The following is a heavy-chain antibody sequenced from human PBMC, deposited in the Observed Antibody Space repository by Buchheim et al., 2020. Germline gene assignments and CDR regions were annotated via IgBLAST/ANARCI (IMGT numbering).Heavy chain of an antibody. CDR1: GFTFSSYA. CDR2: LSVSGGST. CDR3: AKAQFSMYYFDY. J-gene: IGHJ4*02. D-gene: IGHD5-24*01. Sequence: EVQLLESGGGLIQPGGSLRLSCAASGFTFSSYAMSWVRQAPGKGLEWVSALSVSGGSTYYADSVKGRFTISRENSKNTLSLQMNSLSAEDTAVYYCAKAQFSMYYFDYWGQGIL. V-gene: IGHV3-23*01.